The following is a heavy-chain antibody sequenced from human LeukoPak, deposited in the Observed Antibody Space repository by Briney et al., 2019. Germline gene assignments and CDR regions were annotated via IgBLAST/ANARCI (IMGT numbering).Heavy chain of an antibody. V-gene: IGHV3-23*01. Sequence: GGSLRLSCAASGFTFSRYTMKWVRQSPGKGLEWVSTLTGSGGSTYYADSVKGRFTISRDNAKNTLYLQMNSLRVDDTAVYYCAGHHQAYSRTYWGQGTLVTVSS. CDR2: LTGSGGST. J-gene: IGHJ4*02. CDR1: GFTFSRYT. CDR3: AGHHQAYSRTY. D-gene: IGHD6-13*01.